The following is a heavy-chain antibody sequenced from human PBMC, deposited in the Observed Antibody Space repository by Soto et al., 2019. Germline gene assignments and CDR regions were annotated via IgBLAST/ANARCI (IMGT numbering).Heavy chain of an antibody. CDR1: GGSISSSNW. Sequence: SETLSLTCAVSGGSISSSNWWSWVRQPPGKGLEWIGEIYHSGSTNYNPSLKSRVTISVDKSKNQFYLKLSSVTAADTAVYYCARYGAKLWLLNYFDYWGQGTLVTV. V-gene: IGHV4-4*02. D-gene: IGHD5-18*01. J-gene: IGHJ4*02. CDR2: IYHSGST. CDR3: ARYGAKLWLLNYFDY.